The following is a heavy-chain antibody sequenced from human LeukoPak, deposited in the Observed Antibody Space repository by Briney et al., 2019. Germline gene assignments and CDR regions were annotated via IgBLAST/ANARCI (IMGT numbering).Heavy chain of an antibody. CDR3: ATPNDAFNI. Sequence: SETLSLTCTVSGGSINYYYWNWIRQPPGKGLEWIGYIHSSGNTRYNPSLRSRVTMSVETSKNQFSLKLTSVTAADTAVYYCATPNDAFNIWGQGTMVTVSS. CDR2: IHSSGNT. V-gene: IGHV4-59*12. CDR1: GGSINYYY. J-gene: IGHJ3*02.